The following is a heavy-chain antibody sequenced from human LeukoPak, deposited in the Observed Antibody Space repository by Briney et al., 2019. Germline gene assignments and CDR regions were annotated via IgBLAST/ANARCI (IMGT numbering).Heavy chain of an antibody. J-gene: IGHJ3*02. CDR1: GGSISSYY. CDR2: IYTSGST. Sequence: PSETPSLTCAVSGGSISSYYRSWIRQPAGKGLEWIGRIYTSGSTNYNPSLKSRVTMSVDTSKNQFSLKLSSVTAADTAVYYCAREGYSSSYEPKRAFDIWGQGTMVTVSA. CDR3: AREGYSSSYEPKRAFDI. V-gene: IGHV4-4*07. D-gene: IGHD6-13*01.